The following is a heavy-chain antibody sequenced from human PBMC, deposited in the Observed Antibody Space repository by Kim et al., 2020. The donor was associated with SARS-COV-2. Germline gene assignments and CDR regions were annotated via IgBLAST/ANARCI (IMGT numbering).Heavy chain of an antibody. CDR1: GFTVSADH. V-gene: IGHV3-53*01. CDR3: ARHDWFDP. J-gene: IGHJ5*02. Sequence: GGSLILSCAASGFTVSADHMSWVRQAPGKGLEWVSLLFSDRTTFYADSVRGRFTISRDDSRNTVFLEMNSLRPEDTAAYYCARHDWFDPWGHGTQVTVSS. CDR2: LFSDRTT.